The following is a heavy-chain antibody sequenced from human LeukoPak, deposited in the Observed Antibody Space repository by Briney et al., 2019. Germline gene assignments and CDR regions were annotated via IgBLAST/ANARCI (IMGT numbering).Heavy chain of an antibody. V-gene: IGHV3-21*01. J-gene: IGHJ3*02. CDR1: AFTFSSYS. CDR3: ARDHGSSGGGGEGNAFDI. CDR2: ISSSSSYI. D-gene: IGHD6-19*01. Sequence: GGSLRLSCATSAFTFSSYSMDWVRQAPGKGLEWVSSISSSSSYIYYADSVKGRFTISRDNAKNSLYLQMNSLRAEDTAVYYCARDHGSSGGGGEGNAFDIWGQGTMVTVSS.